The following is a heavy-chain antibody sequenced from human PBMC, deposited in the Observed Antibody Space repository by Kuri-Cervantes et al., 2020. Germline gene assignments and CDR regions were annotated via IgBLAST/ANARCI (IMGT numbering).Heavy chain of an antibody. V-gene: IGHV3-30-3*01. CDR2: ISNDGASK. Sequence: LSLTCAASGFTFSKHAMNWVRQAPGKGLEWVAVISNDGASKYYADSVKGRFTISSDNSRNRLYLQMNSLRPEDTAVYYCATLIAAAGTSSDYWGPGTLVTVSS. D-gene: IGHD6-13*01. CDR1: GFTFSKHA. J-gene: IGHJ4*02. CDR3: ATLIAAAGTSSDY.